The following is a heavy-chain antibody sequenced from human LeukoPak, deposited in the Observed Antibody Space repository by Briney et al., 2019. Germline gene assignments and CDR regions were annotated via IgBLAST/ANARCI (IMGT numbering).Heavy chain of an antibody. CDR3: TRPRWGYYDSSGYNDAFDI. D-gene: IGHD3-22*01. CDR1: GSTFSGSA. CDR2: IRSKANSYAT. V-gene: IGHV3-73*01. J-gene: IGHJ3*02. Sequence: GGSLRLSCAASGSTFSGSAMHWVRQASGKGLEWVGRIRSKANSYATAYAASVKGRFTISRDDSKNTAYLQMNSLKTEDTAVYYCTRPRWGYYDSSGYNDAFDIWGQGTMVTVSS.